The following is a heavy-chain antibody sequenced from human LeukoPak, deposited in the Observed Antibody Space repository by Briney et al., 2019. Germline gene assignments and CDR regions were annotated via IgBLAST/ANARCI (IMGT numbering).Heavy chain of an antibody. CDR1: GFTFSSYG. CDR3: ARGEPMDNFDY. CDR2: IWYDGSNK. V-gene: IGHV3-33*01. D-gene: IGHD2-2*03. Sequence: GGSLRLSCAASGFTFSSYGMHWVRQAPGKGLEWVAVIWYDGSNKYYADSVKGRFTISRDNSKNTLYLQMNSLRAEDTAVYYCARGEPMDNFDYWGQGTLVTVSS. J-gene: IGHJ4*02.